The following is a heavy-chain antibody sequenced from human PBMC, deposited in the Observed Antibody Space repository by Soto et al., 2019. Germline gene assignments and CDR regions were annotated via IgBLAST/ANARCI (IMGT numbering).Heavy chain of an antibody. CDR1: GFTFSDYY. D-gene: IGHD3-3*01. V-gene: IGHV3-11*01. CDR2: ISSSGSTI. J-gene: IGHJ6*03. Sequence: GGSLRLSCAASGFTFSDYYMSWIRQAPGKGLEWVSYISSSGSTIYYADSVKGRFTISRDNAKNSLYLQMNSLRAEDTAVYYCARESGFLEWLFMDVWGKGTTVTVSS. CDR3: ARESGFLEWLFMDV.